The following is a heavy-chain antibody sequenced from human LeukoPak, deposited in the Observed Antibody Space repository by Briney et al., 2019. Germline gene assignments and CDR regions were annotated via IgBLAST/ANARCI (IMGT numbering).Heavy chain of an antibody. Sequence: GGSLRLSCAASGFMFSSCDMHWVRQAPGKGLEWVAYIGYDGNNKYYADSVKGRFTISRDNSKKTLRLQMNSLRAGDTTIYYCAKGYYYDVLTGFGRGAFDIWGQGTRVTVSS. J-gene: IGHJ3*02. D-gene: IGHD3-9*01. V-gene: IGHV3-30*02. CDR1: GFMFSSCD. CDR3: AKGYYYDVLTGFGRGAFDI. CDR2: IGYDGNNK.